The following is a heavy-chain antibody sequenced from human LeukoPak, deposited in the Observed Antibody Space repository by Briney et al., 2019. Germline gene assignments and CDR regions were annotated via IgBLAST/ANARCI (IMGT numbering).Heavy chain of an antibody. V-gene: IGHV3-23*01. D-gene: IGHD1-14*01. Sequence: GGSLRLSCAASGFIFANFAIGWARQPPGKGREWVSSISGSSENTYYAESVRGRFTISRDNSKNTLDLQMHSLRAEDTAVYYCAKCLAATGWCYFDYWGQGTLVSVSS. CDR3: AKCLAATGWCYFDY. J-gene: IGHJ4*02. CDR1: GFIFANFA. CDR2: ISGSSENT.